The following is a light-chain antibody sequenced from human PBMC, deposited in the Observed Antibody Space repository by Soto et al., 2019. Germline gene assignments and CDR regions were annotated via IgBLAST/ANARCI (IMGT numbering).Light chain of an antibody. V-gene: IGKV1-5*03. CDR3: HQYNSYWT. CDR2: KAS. Sequence: DIQMTQSPSTLSASVGDRVTITCRASQSISFWLAWYQQKPGKAPKLLIYKASSLESGVPSRFSGSGCGTEFTLTISSLPTDDFATYYCHQYNSYWTFGQGTKVDVK. J-gene: IGKJ1*01. CDR1: QSISFW.